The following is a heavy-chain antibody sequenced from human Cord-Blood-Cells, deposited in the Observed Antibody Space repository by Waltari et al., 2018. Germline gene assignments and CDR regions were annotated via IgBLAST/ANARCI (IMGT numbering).Heavy chain of an antibody. V-gene: IGHV4-34*01. CDR3: ARSATNNWFDP. D-gene: IGHD5-12*01. Sequence: QVQLQQWGAGLLKPSETLSLTCAVYGGSFSGYYWSWIRQPPGKGLEWIGEINHSGSTNYNPSLKSRVTITVDTSKNQFSLKLGAVTAADTAVYYCARSATNNWFDPWGQGTLVTVSS. CDR2: INHSGST. J-gene: IGHJ5*02. CDR1: GGSFSGYY.